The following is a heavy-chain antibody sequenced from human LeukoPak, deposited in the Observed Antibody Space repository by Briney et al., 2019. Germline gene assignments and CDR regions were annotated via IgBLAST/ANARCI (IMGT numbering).Heavy chain of an antibody. D-gene: IGHD2-2*01. CDR1: GGSISSSSHY. CDR2: VYYSGST. CDR3: ARNASSLGAGAFDI. J-gene: IGHJ3*02. Sequence: SETLSLTCTVSGGSISSSSHYWDWIRQPPGKGLEWIGTVYYSGSTYYNPSLKSRVTISVDTSKNQFSLRLSSVTAADTALYYCARNASSLGAGAFDIWGQGTMVTVSS. V-gene: IGHV4-39*01.